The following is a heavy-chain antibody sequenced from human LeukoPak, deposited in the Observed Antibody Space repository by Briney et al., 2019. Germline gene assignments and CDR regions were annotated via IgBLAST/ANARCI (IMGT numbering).Heavy chain of an antibody. Sequence: GGSLRLSCAASGFTFSSYSMNWVRQAPGKGLEWVSSISSSSSYIYYADSVKGRFTISRDNAKNSLYLQMNSLRAEDTAVYYCARFEGIVGAATEFDYWGQGTLVTVSS. CDR2: ISSSSSYI. J-gene: IGHJ4*02. V-gene: IGHV3-21*01. D-gene: IGHD1-26*01. CDR3: ARFEGIVGAATEFDY. CDR1: GFTFSSYS.